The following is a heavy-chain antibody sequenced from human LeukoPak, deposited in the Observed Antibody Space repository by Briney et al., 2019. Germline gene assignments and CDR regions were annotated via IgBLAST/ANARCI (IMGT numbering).Heavy chain of an antibody. CDR2: ISSSSTYI. Sequence: GGSLRLSCAASGFTFSTYSMNWVRQAPGKGLQWVSSISSSSTYIYYADSVKGRFTISRDNAKNSLYLQMNSLRAEDTAVYDCARDGVPYYYYYMGVWGKGTTVTVSS. D-gene: IGHD3-16*01. J-gene: IGHJ6*03. CDR3: ARDGVPYYYYYMGV. CDR1: GFTFSTYS. V-gene: IGHV3-21*01.